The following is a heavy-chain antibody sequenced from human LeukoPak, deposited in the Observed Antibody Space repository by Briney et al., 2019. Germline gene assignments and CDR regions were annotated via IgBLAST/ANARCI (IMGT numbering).Heavy chain of an antibody. CDR3: AREYILEAPNPYNWFDP. J-gene: IGHJ5*02. V-gene: IGHV4-39*07. Sequence: SETLSLTCTVSGGSISSSSYYWGWIRQPPGKGLEWIGSIYYSGSTYYNPSLKSRVTISVDTSKNQFSLKLSSVTAADTAVYYCAREYILEAPNPYNWFDPWGQGTLVTVSS. CDR2: IYYSGST. CDR1: GGSISSSSYY. D-gene: IGHD2-21*01.